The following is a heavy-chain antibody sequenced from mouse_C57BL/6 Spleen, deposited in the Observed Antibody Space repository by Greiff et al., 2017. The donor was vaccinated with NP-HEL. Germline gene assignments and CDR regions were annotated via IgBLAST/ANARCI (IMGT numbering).Heavy chain of an antibody. Sequence: EVQLQQSGPELVKPGASVKISCKASGYTFTDYYMNWVKQSHGKSLEWIGDINPNNGGTSYNQKFKGKATLTVDKSSSTAYMELRSLTSEDSPVYYCARWLLLYAMDYWGQGTSVTVSS. CDR2: INPNNGGT. CDR3: ARWLLLYAMDY. CDR1: GYTFTDYY. D-gene: IGHD2-3*01. J-gene: IGHJ4*01. V-gene: IGHV1-26*01.